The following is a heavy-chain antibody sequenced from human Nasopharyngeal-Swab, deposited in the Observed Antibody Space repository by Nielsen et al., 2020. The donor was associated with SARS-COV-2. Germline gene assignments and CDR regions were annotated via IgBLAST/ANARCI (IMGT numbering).Heavy chain of an antibody. CDR2: MTPNSGNT. CDR3: ARGGSSLGANLEDP. V-gene: IGHV1-8*01. D-gene: IGHD3-10*01. CDR1: GYTFINHD. J-gene: IGHJ5*02. Sequence: SVKVSCKASGYTFINHDINWVRQSTGQGLEWMGWMTPNSGNTGYAQKFQGRVTMTRNTSTRTAYLELRSLRSEDTAVYYCARGGSSLGANLEDPWGQGTLVIVSS.